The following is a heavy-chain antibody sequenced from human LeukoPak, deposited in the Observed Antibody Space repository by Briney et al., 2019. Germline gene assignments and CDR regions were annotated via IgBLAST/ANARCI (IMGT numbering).Heavy chain of an antibody. Sequence: PGGSLRLSCAASGFTFSSYWMSWVRQAPGKGLEWVANIKQDGSEKYYVDSVKGRFTISRDNAKNTLYLQMTNLRAEDTAVYYCARDSDWILFDYWGRGTLVTVSS. CDR1: GFTFSSYW. V-gene: IGHV3-7*01. J-gene: IGHJ4*02. D-gene: IGHD3/OR15-3a*01. CDR2: IKQDGSEK. CDR3: ARDSDWILFDY.